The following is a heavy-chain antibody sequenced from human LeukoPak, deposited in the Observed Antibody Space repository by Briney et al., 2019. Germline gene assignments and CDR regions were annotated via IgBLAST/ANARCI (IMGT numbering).Heavy chain of an antibody. D-gene: IGHD5-18*01. Sequence: ASVKVSCKASGYTFTSYAMNWVRQAPGQGLEWMGWINTNTGNPTYAQGFTGRFVFSLDTSVTTAYLQISSLKAEDTAVYYCARDLGYSYGRPHYYYYGMDVWGQGTTVTVSS. CDR2: INTNTGNP. J-gene: IGHJ6*02. CDR1: GYTFTSYA. CDR3: ARDLGYSYGRPHYYYYGMDV. V-gene: IGHV7-4-1*02.